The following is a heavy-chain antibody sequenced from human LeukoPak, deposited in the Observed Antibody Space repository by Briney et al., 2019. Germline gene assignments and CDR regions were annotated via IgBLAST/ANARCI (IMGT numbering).Heavy chain of an antibody. J-gene: IGHJ4*02. V-gene: IGHV3-74*01. CDR1: GFTFSSYW. D-gene: IGHD5-18*01. CDR3: AREHSYGLYYFDY. CDR2: INSDGSST. Sequence: QPGGSLRLSCAASGFTFSSYWMHWVRQAPGKGLVWVSRINSDGSSTSYADSVKGRFTISRDNAKNTLYLQMNSLRAEDTAVYYCAREHSYGLYYFDYWGQGTLVTVSS.